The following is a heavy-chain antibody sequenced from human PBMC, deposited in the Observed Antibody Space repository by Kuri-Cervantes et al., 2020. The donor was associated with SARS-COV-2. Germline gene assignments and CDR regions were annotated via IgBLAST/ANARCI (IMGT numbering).Heavy chain of an antibody. CDR2: MNPNSGNT. V-gene: IGHV1-8*03. CDR3: ARGERGYSYGSYYYYMDV. D-gene: IGHD5-18*01. Sequence: ASVKVSCKASGYTFTSYDINWVRQATGQGLEWMGWMNPNSGNTGYAQKFQGGVTITRNTSISAAYMELSSLRSEDTAVYYCARGERGYSYGSYYYYMDVWGKGTTVTVSS. J-gene: IGHJ6*03. CDR1: GYTFTSYD.